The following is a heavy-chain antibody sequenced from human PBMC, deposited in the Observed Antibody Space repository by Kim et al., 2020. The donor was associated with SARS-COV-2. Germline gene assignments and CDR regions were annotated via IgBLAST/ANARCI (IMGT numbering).Heavy chain of an antibody. CDR3: ARDLTIVTADTLDYLDH. D-gene: IGHD4-4*01. J-gene: IGHJ4*02. Sequence: KFQGRVTITRDTSASTVYMELSSLRSEDTAVYYCARDLTIVTADTLDYLDHWGQGTLVTVSS. V-gene: IGHV1-3*01.